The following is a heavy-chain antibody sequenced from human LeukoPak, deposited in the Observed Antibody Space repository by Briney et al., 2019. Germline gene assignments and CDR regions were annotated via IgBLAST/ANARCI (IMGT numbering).Heavy chain of an antibody. CDR3: ARENHLRARFQH. V-gene: IGHV3-7*01. CDR1: GFTFSSYS. CDR2: IKQDGSEK. J-gene: IGHJ1*01. D-gene: IGHD3-3*02. Sequence: GGSLRLSCVGSGFTFSSYSMNWVRQAPGKGLEWVANIKQDGSEKYYVDSVKGRFTISRDNAKNSLYLQMNSLRAEDTAVYYCARENHLRARFQHWGQGTLVTVSS.